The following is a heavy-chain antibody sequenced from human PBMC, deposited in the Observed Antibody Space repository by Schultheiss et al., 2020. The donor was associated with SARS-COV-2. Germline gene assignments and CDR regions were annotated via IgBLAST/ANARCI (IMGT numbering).Heavy chain of an antibody. Sequence: GGSLRLSCAASGFTFSSYGMHWVRQAPGKGREWVAVIWYDGSNKYYADSVKGRFTISRDNSKNTLYLQMNSLRAEDTAVYYCARDLSGSGYFYWGQGTLVTVSS. CDR3: ARDLSGSGYFY. CDR2: IWYDGSNK. J-gene: IGHJ4*02. V-gene: IGHV3-33*01. D-gene: IGHD3-22*01. CDR1: GFTFSSYG.